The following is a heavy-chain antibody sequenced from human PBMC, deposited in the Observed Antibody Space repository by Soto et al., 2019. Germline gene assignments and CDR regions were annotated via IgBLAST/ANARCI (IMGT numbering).Heavy chain of an antibody. Sequence: GGSLRLSCAASGFTFDDYTMHWVRQAPGKGLEWVSLISWDGGSTYYADSVKGRFTISRDNSKNSLYLQMNSLRTEGTALYYCAKDISSRSLTIFGVVIIPGGMDVWGQGTTVTVSS. D-gene: IGHD3-3*01. V-gene: IGHV3-43*01. CDR3: AKDISSRSLTIFGVVIIPGGMDV. J-gene: IGHJ6*02. CDR1: GFTFDDYT. CDR2: ISWDGGST.